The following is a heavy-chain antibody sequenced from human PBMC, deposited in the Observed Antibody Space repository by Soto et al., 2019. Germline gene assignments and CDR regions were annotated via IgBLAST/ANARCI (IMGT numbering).Heavy chain of an antibody. D-gene: IGHD6-13*01. V-gene: IGHV4-59*08. CDR3: ARRYSSSFDF. J-gene: IGHJ4*02. CDR2: IYYSGST. Sequence: SETLSLTCTFSGGSISSYYWSLIRQPPGKGLEWIGYIYYSGSTNYNPSLKSRVTISVDTSKNQFSLKLSSVTAADTAVYYCARRYSSSFDFWGQGTLVTVPQ. CDR1: GGSISSYY.